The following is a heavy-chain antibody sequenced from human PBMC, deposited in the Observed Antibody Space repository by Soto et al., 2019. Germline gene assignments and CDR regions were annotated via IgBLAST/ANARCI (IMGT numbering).Heavy chain of an antibody. Sequence: EVQLLESGGGLVQPGGSLRLSCAASGFTFSSYAMSWVRQAPGKGLEWVSAISGSGGSTYYADSGKGGFSISRDNSKNRLNLQMNSLRAEDTAVYYCAKDGHTYYDILTGYYPYYYYYYMDVWGKGTTGTVSS. CDR2: ISGSGGST. J-gene: IGHJ6*03. D-gene: IGHD3-9*01. CDR1: GFTFSSYA. V-gene: IGHV3-23*01. CDR3: AKDGHTYYDILTGYYPYYYYYYMDV.